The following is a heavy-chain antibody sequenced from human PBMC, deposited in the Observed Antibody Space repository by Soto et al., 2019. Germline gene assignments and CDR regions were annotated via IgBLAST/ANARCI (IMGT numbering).Heavy chain of an antibody. J-gene: IGHJ4*02. V-gene: IGHV3-30*18. CDR3: SKARGFGVFPNFDY. D-gene: IGHD3-3*01. CDR2: ISYDGSNK. Sequence: QVQLVESGGGVVQPGRSLRLSCAASGFPFSSYGMHWVRQAPGKGLEWVAVISYDGSNKYYADSVKGRFTISRDNSKNTLYLQMNILRAEDTAVYDCSKARGFGVFPNFDYWGQGTLVTVSS. CDR1: GFPFSSYG.